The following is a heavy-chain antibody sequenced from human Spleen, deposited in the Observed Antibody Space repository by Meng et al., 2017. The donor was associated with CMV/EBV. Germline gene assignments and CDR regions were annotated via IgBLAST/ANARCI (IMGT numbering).Heavy chain of an antibody. V-gene: IGHV3-23*01. Sequence: GESLKISCAASGFTFSSYGMSWVRQAPGKGLEWVSAISGSGGSTYYADSVKGRFTISRDNSKNTLYLQMNSLRAEDTAVYYCARGLGYCSSTSCYDPYADVWGQGTTVTVSS. CDR3: ARGLGYCSSTSCYDPYADV. J-gene: IGHJ6*02. CDR2: ISGSGGST. D-gene: IGHD2-2*01. CDR1: GFTFSSYG.